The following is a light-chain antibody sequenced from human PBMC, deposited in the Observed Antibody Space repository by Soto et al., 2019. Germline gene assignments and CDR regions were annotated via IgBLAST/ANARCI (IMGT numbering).Light chain of an antibody. CDR3: QQYGSSGT. J-gene: IGKJ1*01. CDR1: QSVSSSY. CDR2: GAS. V-gene: IGKV3-20*01. Sequence: EIVLTQSPGTLSLSPGERATLSCRASQSVSSSYLAWYQQKPGQAPRLLIYGASSRATGIPDRFSGSGSGTDSTLTISRLEPEDFAVYYCQQYGSSGTFGQGTKVEIK.